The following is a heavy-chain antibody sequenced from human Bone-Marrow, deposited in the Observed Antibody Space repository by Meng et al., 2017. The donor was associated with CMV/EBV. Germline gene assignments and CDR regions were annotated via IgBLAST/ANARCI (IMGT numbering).Heavy chain of an antibody. J-gene: IGHJ3*02. CDR1: GGSISSNY. CDR2: IYSGGST. Sequence: GGSLRLSCTVSGGSISSNYMSWVRQAPGKGLEWVSVIYSGGSTYYADSVKGRFTISRDNSKNTLYLQMNSLRAEDTAVYYCARDGPGYAFDIWGQGTMVTVSS. V-gene: IGHV3-53*01. D-gene: IGHD6-25*01. CDR3: ARDGPGYAFDI.